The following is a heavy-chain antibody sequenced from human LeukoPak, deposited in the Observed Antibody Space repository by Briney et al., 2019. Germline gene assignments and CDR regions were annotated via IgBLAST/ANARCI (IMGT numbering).Heavy chain of an antibody. CDR1: GGSISSFY. V-gene: IGHV4-59*01. CDR2: IYYSGST. J-gene: IGHJ3*02. D-gene: IGHD2-15*01. CDR3: ARGYCSGGSCYDAFDI. Sequence: SQTLSLTCTVSGGSISSFYWSWIRQPPGKGLEWIGYIYYSGSTNYNPSLKSRVTISVDTSKNQFSLKLSSVTAADTAVYYCARGYCSGGSCYDAFDIWGQGTMVTVSS.